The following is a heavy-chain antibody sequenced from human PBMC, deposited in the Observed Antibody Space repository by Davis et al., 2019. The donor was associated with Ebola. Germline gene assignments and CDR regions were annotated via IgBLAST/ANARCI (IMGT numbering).Heavy chain of an antibody. CDR3: ARDRQLAFDY. CDR1: GGSVSSGSYY. V-gene: IGHV4-61*01. J-gene: IGHJ4*02. D-gene: IGHD5-24*01. Sequence: SETLSLTCTVSGGSVSSGSYYWSWIRQPPGKGLEWIGYIYYSGSTNYNPSLKSRVTISVDTSKNQFSLKLSSVTAADTAVYYCARDRQLAFDYWGQGTLVTVSS. CDR2: IYYSGST.